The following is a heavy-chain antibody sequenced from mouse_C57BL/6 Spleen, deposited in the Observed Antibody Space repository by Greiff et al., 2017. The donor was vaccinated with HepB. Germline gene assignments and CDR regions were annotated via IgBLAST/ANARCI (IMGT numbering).Heavy chain of an antibody. CDR3: AKHDSLGYYFDY. CDR1: GFSLTSSV. Sequence: QVPLPASGPGLLAPSQRLSITFPVSGFSLTSSVVRFVRPPPGKGLEWLGVIWGDGSTNYHSALISRLSISKDNSKSQVFLKLNSLQTDDTATYYCAKHDSLGYYFDYWGQGTTLTVSS. D-gene: IGHD2-4*01. CDR2: IWGDGST. J-gene: IGHJ2*01. V-gene: IGHV2-3*01.